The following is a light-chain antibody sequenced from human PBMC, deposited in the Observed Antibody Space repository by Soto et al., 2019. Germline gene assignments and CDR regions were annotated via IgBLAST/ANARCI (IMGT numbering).Light chain of an antibody. CDR2: KAS. Sequence: DIQMTQSPSTLSASIGDRVAITCRASDNIGPWVAWYQQTPGQAPKLLIYKASTLETGAPSRFAGSGSGTGFTLTITRLQPDDFATYYCQYYNSYSRTFGQGTKVEV. V-gene: IGKV1-5*03. CDR1: DNIGPW. J-gene: IGKJ1*01. CDR3: QYYNSYSRT.